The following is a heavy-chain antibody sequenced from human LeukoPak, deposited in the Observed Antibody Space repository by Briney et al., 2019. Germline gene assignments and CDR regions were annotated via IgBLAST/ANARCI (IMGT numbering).Heavy chain of an antibody. CDR1: GFTFSSYG. D-gene: IGHD3-16*02. Sequence: GGSLRLSCAASGFTFSSYGMHWVRQAPGKGREGGAVIWYDGSNKYSADSVKGRFTISRDNSKNTLYLQMNSLRAEDTAAYYCARSRRVGGVIVPFDYWGQGTLVTVSS. CDR3: ARSRRVGGVIVPFDY. V-gene: IGHV3-33*01. J-gene: IGHJ4*02. CDR2: IWYDGSNK.